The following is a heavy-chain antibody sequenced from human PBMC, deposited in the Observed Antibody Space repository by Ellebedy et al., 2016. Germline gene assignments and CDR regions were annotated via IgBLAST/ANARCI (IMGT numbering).Heavy chain of an antibody. Sequence: ASVKVSCXASGYTFTSYDINWVRQATGQRLEWMGWMNPNSGNTGYAQKFQGRVTMTRNTSISTAYMELSSLRSEDTAVYYCARCKDDIVVVPAALYYYYMDVWGKGTTVTVSS. J-gene: IGHJ6*03. CDR2: MNPNSGNT. CDR1: GYTFTSYD. V-gene: IGHV1-8*01. D-gene: IGHD2-2*01. CDR3: ARCKDDIVVVPAALYYYYMDV.